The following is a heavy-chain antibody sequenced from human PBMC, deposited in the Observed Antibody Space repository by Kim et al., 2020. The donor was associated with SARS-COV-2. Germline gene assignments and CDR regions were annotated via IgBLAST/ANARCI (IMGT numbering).Heavy chain of an antibody. V-gene: IGHV3-66*01. CDR2: IDSGGNT. J-gene: IGHJ6*02. CDR1: GFAVSSNY. Sequence: GGSLRLSCAASGFAVSSNYISWVRQAPGKGLEWVSVIDSGGNTFYADSVKGRFTTSRDSSKDTLYLQMNSLRAEDTALYSCASDPGLPNGMGVWGQVTT. D-gene: IGHD2-15*01. CDR3: ASDPGLPNGMGV.